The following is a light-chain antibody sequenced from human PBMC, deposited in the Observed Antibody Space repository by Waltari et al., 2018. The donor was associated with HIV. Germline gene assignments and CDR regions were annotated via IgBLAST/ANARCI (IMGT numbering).Light chain of an antibody. CDR3: GTWDSNTRV. J-gene: IGLJ2*01. CDR2: LEDSGTY. CDR1: SGHNCYI. V-gene: IGLV4-60*03. Sequence: QPVLTQSSSASASLGSSVRLTCPLTSGHNCYIIAWHQQQAGRAPRFLLKLEDSGTYKRGSVVPDRFSGSSSGADCYLTISSLHSDDEAEYYCGTWDSNTRVFGGGTKLTVL.